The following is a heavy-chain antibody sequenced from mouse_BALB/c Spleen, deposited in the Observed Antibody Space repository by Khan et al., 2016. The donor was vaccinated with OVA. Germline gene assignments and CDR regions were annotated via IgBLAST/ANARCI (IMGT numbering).Heavy chain of an antibody. CDR1: GYSFTDYL. CDR2: INPGSGGT. V-gene: IGHV1-54*01. CDR3: ARGGYGSLAY. J-gene: IGHJ3*01. D-gene: IGHD1-1*02. Sequence: QVRLQQSGAELVRPGTSVKVSCKASGYSFTDYLIDWVNQRPGQGLEWIGVINPGSGGTTYNEKFTGKATMTADKSSSTAYMQLSSLTSDDSAVYFCARGGYGSLAYWGQGTLVTVSA.